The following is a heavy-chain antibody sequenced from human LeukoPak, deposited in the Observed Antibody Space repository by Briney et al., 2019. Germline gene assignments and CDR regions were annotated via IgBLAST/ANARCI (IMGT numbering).Heavy chain of an antibody. D-gene: IGHD3-10*01. CDR3: ASLWFGESYYYGMDV. V-gene: IGHV4-34*01. CDR1: GGSFSGYY. Sequence: SETLSLTCAVYGGSFSGYYWSWIRQPPGKGLEWIGEINHSGSTNYNPSLKSRVTISVDRSKNQFSLKLSSVTAADTAVYYCASLWFGESYYYGMDVWGQGTTVTVSS. J-gene: IGHJ6*02. CDR2: INHSGST.